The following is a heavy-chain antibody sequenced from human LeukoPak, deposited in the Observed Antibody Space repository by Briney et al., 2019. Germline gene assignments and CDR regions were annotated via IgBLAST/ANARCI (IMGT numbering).Heavy chain of an antibody. CDR3: AREYYDYVWGSYRPLDY. V-gene: IGHV3-11*04. Sequence: PGGSLRLSCAASGFTFSDYNMSWIRQAPGKGLEWVSYISSSGSTIYYADSVKGRFTISRDNAKNSLYLQMNSLRAEDTAVYYCAREYYDYVWGSYRPLDYWGQGTLVTVSS. J-gene: IGHJ4*02. CDR1: GFTFSDYN. CDR2: ISSSGSTI. D-gene: IGHD3-16*02.